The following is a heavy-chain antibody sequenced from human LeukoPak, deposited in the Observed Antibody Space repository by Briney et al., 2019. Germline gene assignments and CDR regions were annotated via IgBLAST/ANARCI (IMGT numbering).Heavy chain of an antibody. V-gene: IGHV3-21*01. CDR1: GFTFSSYF. CDR2: ISSSSTYM. J-gene: IGHJ4*02. Sequence: GGSLRLSCAASGFTFSSYFMSWVRQAPGKGLEWVSSISSSSTYMFYADSVRGRFTISRDNTKNSLYLQMNSLRADDTAVYYCARAGGSGPGDYWGQGTLLTVSS. D-gene: IGHD3-16*01. CDR3: ARAGGSGPGDY.